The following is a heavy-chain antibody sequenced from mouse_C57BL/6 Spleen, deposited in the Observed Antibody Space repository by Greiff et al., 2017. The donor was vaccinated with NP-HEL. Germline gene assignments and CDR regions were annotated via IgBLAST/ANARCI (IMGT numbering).Heavy chain of an antibody. V-gene: IGHV1-80*01. J-gene: IGHJ2*01. Sequence: LMESGASVKISCKASGYAFSSYWMNWVKQRPGKGLEWIGQIYPGDGDTTYNGKFKGKATLTADKSSSTAYIQLSSLTSEDSAVYFCARSRDPGYFDYWGQGTTLTVSS. CDR3: ARSRDPGYFDY. CDR2: IYPGDGDT. CDR1: GYAFSSYW.